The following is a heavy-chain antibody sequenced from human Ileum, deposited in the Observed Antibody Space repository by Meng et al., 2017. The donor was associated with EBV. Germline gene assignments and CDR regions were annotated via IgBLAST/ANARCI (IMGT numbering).Heavy chain of an antibody. J-gene: IGHJ4*02. CDR1: GDSISSNNW. D-gene: IGHD4-17*01. CDR3: ASGRDYAWHS. V-gene: IGHV4-4*02. CDR2: IYHSGST. Sequence: QVQLQEPGPGLVKPSGTPSLTCAVSGDSISSNNWWSWVRQPPGKGLEWIGEIYHSGSTNYNPSFKSRVTMSVDKSKNQISLNLSSVTAADTAVYYCASGRDYAWHSWGRGTLVTVSS.